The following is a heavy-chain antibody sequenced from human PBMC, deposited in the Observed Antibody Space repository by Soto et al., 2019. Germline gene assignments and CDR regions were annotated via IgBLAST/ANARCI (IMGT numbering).Heavy chain of an antibody. CDR3: ARVASGSYDWFDP. J-gene: IGHJ5*02. Sequence: EMQLVESGGDLVQHGGSLRLSCAASKFSFSGYWLHWVRQPPGKGLMWVSRINPDGSRTTYADSVKGRFTISRDNAKNTLFLQMNSLRAEDTAVYYCARVASGSYDWFDPWGQGTLVTVSS. CDR2: INPDGSRT. CDR1: KFSFSGYW. V-gene: IGHV3-74*01. D-gene: IGHD1-26*01.